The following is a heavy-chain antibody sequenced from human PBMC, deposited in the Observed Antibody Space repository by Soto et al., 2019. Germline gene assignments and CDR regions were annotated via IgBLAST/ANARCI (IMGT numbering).Heavy chain of an antibody. CDR3: VRDRSPCSSGWHNRHFDY. Sequence: QVQLVESGGGVVQPGRSLRLSCAASGFTFSSYAMHWVRQAPGKGLEWVAVISYDGSNKYYADSVKGRFTISRDNSEPLYLHRNSMRAEDTAVYYCVRDRSPCSSGWHNRHFDYWGQGTLVTVSS. V-gene: IGHV3-30-3*01. D-gene: IGHD6-19*01. J-gene: IGHJ4*02. CDR2: ISYDGSNK. CDR1: GFTFSSYA.